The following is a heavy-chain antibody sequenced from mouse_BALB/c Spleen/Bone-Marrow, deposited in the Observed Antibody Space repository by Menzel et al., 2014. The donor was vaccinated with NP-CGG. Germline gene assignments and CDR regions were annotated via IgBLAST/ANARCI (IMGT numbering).Heavy chain of an antibody. V-gene: IGHV4-1*02. CDR2: INPDSRTI. D-gene: IGHD2-3*01. Sequence: LVESGGSLKLSCAASGFDFSRSWMSWVRQAPGKGLEWIGEINPDSRTINYSPSLKDKFIISRGNAKNTLYLQMSKVRSEDTALYYCARLGYYGGFAYWGQGTLVTVSA. CDR1: GFDFSRSW. CDR3: ARLGYYGGFAY. J-gene: IGHJ3*01.